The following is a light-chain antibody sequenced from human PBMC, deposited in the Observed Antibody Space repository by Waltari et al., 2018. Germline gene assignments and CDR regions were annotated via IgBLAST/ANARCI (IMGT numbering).Light chain of an antibody. J-gene: IGLJ2*01. V-gene: IGLV3-19*01. Sequence: SELTQDPAVSVALGQTVRITCQAASLRTYYVSWFHQKPGQAPALVIYGKNNRPSGIPDRFSASSSGSTASLTIIGAQAEDEADYYCHSRDSSGNVLIGGGTKLTVV. CDR1: SLRTYY. CDR2: GKN. CDR3: HSRDSSGNVL.